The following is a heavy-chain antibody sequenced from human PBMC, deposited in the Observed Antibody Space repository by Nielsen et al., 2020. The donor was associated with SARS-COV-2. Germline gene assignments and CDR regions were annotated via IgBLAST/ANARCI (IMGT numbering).Heavy chain of an antibody. J-gene: IGHJ4*02. CDR3: ARLWFGESFFLDY. V-gene: IGHV2-5*02. CDR1: GFSLSDRGVG. Sequence: SGPTLVKPTQTLTLTCTISGFSLSDRGVGVGWIRQPPGKAPEWLALVYWDDNKRYSPSLKSRLTITKDTSRNPVVLTMTDMDTVDTATYFCARLWFGESFFLDYWGQGILVTVSS. CDR2: VYWDDNK. D-gene: IGHD3-10*01.